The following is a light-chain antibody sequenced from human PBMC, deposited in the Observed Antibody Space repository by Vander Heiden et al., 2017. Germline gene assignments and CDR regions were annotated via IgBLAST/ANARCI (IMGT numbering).Light chain of an antibody. CDR3: QTWGSGTVV. V-gene: IGLV4-69*01. CDR2: LNSDGRH. J-gene: IGLJ2*01. Sequence: LVLTQSPSASASLGASVQLTCTLSSGPSSKGIAWREQQTEKGPRYMMKLNSDGRHRKGDGSPDRFSGSSLGAERYLTIATLQAEDEADYYCQTWGSGTVVFGGGTKLTVL. CDR1: SGPSSKG.